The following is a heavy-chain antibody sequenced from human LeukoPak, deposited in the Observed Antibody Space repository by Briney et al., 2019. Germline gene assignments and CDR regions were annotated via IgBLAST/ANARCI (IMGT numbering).Heavy chain of an antibody. J-gene: IGHJ4*02. D-gene: IGHD3-10*01. CDR2: IGGSSDFT. Sequence: PGGSLRLSCAASGFTFSSYAMSWVRQAPGKGLEWVSAIGGSSDFTYYAEYVKGRFTISRDNSKKTLYLQMNSLRDEDTAVYYCAKADRGWGVITKDWGQGTLVTVSS. V-gene: IGHV3-23*01. CDR3: AKADRGWGVITKD. CDR1: GFTFSSYA.